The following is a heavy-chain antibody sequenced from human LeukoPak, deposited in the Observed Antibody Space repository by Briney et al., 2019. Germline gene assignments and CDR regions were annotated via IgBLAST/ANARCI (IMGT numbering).Heavy chain of an antibody. V-gene: IGHV3-30-3*01. Sequence: GGSLRLSCAASGFTFSSYWMSWVRQAPGKGLEWVAVISYDGSNKYYADSVKGRFTISRDNSKNTRYLQMNSLRAEDTAVYYCARDRPGYFDYWGQGTLVTVSS. CDR1: GFTFSSYW. CDR2: ISYDGSNK. CDR3: ARDRPGYFDY. D-gene: IGHD1-14*01. J-gene: IGHJ4*02.